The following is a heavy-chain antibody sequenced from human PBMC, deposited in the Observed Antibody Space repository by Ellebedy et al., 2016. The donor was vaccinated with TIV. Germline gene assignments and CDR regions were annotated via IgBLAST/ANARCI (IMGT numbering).Heavy chain of an antibody. CDR3: TTRYYYDSSGYNQVDY. Sequence: LGGSLRLSCAASGFTFTNAWMNWVRQAPGKGLEWVGLIKRKIDGGTTDYAAPVKGRFIISRDDSKNMLYLQMNNLKTEDTAVYYCTTRYYYDSSGYNQVDYWGQGTLVTVSS. J-gene: IGHJ4*02. D-gene: IGHD3-22*01. V-gene: IGHV3-15*07. CDR2: IKRKIDGGTT. CDR1: GFTFTNAW.